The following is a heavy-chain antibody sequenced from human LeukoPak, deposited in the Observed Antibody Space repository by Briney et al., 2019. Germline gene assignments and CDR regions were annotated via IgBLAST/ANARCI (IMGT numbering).Heavy chain of an antibody. CDR3: AKETFSGLLYIDY. V-gene: IGHV3-23*01. CDR1: GFTFSSSS. J-gene: IGHJ4*02. CDR2: ITDAVGST. D-gene: IGHD5-12*01. Sequence: HPGGSLRLSCAASGFTFSSSSISWVRQAPGKGLEWVSAITDAVGSTHYADSVKGRFTISSDNSKNTVYLQMNSLRPEDMAVYYCAKETFSGLLYIDYWGQGTLVTVSS.